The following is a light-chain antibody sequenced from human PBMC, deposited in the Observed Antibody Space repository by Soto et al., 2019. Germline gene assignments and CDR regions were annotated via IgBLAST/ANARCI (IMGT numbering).Light chain of an antibody. Sequence: EIVMTQSPATLSVSPGERATLSCRASQIVSSNVAWYQQKAGQAPRLLINDASTRATGIPARFSDSGSGTEFTLTISSLQSEDFAVYYCQQYNNWPPMYTFGQGTKLEIK. J-gene: IGKJ2*01. CDR3: QQYNNWPPMYT. CDR1: QIVSSN. CDR2: DAS. V-gene: IGKV3-15*01.